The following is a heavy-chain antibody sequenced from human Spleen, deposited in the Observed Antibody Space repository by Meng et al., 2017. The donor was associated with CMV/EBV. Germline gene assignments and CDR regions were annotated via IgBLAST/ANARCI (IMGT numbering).Heavy chain of an antibody. CDR2: INPSDDT. CDR1: GYTLTDYY. D-gene: IGHD6-19*01. V-gene: IGHV1-2*02. Sequence: QGQLVQAGAEVKKPGSSVKVSCKASGYTLTDYYIHWVRQAPGQWLEWMGWINPSDDTNYAQNFQGRVTMTRDMSINTVYMKLSGLTSDDTAVYYCARSSDWSRFDHWGQGTLVTVSS. CDR3: ARSSDWSRFDH. J-gene: IGHJ4*02.